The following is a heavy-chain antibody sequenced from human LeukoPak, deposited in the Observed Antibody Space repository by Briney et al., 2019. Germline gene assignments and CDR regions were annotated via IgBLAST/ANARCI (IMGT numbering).Heavy chain of an antibody. V-gene: IGHV3-23*01. D-gene: IGHD5-12*01. CDR1: GFXFSSFT. Sequence: GGSLRLSCATSGFXFSSFTINWVRQAPGKGLEWVSTISDGSRDTHYAGSVKGRFTISRDDSQSIVYLQMDSLRAEDTALYYCTTRLRNHFDYWGQGTQVTVSS. CDR2: ISDGSRDT. CDR3: TTRLRNHFDY. J-gene: IGHJ4*02.